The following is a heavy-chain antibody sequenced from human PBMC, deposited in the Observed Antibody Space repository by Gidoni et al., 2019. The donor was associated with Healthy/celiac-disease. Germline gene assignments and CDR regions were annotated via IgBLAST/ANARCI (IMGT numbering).Heavy chain of an antibody. CDR3: ASGWGGY. V-gene: IGHV3-48*02. J-gene: IGHJ4*02. CDR2: ISSSSNTI. CDR1: GFTFSTYS. Sequence: EVQLVESGGGLVQPGGSMRLSCAASGFTFSTYSMNWVRQAPGKGLECVSYISSSSNTIYYADSVKGRFTISRDNAKNSLYLQMNRLRDEETAVYYCASGWGGYWGQGTLVTVSS. D-gene: IGHD3-16*01.